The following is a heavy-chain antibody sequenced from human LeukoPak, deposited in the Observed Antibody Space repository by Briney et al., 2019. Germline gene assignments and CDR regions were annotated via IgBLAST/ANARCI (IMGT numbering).Heavy chain of an antibody. CDR2: MNPNSGNT. D-gene: IGHD2-2*01. Sequence: GASVKVSCKASGYTFTSYDINWVRQATGQGREWMGWMNPNSGNTGYAQKFQGRVTMTRNTSISTAYMVLSSLRSEDTAVYYCARGRVRCSSTSCYLGPYYYYYGMDVWGQGTTVTVSS. CDR3: ARGRVRCSSTSCYLGPYYYYYGMDV. V-gene: IGHV1-8*01. J-gene: IGHJ6*02. CDR1: GYTFTSYD.